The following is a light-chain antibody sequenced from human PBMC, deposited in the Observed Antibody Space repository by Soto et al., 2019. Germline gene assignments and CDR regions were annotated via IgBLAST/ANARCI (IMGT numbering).Light chain of an antibody. CDR3: QQYNDWPPFT. J-gene: IGKJ3*01. CDR2: GAA. Sequence: EIVMTQSLATLSVSPGERATLSCRASQTVSSNLAWYQQKPGQAPMLRIHGAATRAAGITARFSGSGSGTEFTLHISSLQSEDFAVYYCQQYNDWPPFTVGPGTRVDIK. CDR1: QTVSSN. V-gene: IGKV3-15*01.